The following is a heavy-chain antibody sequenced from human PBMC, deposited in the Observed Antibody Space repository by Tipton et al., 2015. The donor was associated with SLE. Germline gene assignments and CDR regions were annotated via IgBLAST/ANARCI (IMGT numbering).Heavy chain of an antibody. J-gene: IGHJ1*01. D-gene: IGHD3-22*01. CDR3: ARDTYYYDSSGYSGYFQH. Sequence: TLSLTCAVSNYSISSNYYWGWIRQPPGKGLEWIGSIYHSGNTYYNPSLKSRVTMSVDTPKNQFSLKLSSVTAADTAVYYCARDTYYYDSSGYSGYFQHWGQGTLVTVSS. CDR1: NYSISSNYY. CDR2: IYHSGNT. V-gene: IGHV4-38-2*02.